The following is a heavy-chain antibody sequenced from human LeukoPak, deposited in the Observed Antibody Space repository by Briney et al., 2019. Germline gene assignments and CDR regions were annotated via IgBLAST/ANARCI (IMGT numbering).Heavy chain of an antibody. D-gene: IGHD3-9*01. CDR3: ARGAYDILSGYRSLNAFDI. Sequence: GGSLRRSCAASGFTASSHYMNWVRQAPGKGLEWVSVIYSGYSTYYADSVKGRFTISRDNSKNTLYLLMNSLRAEETALYYCARGAYDILSGYRSLNAFDIWGQGTMVTVSS. CDR2: IYSGYST. CDR1: GFTASSHY. J-gene: IGHJ3*02. V-gene: IGHV3-53*01.